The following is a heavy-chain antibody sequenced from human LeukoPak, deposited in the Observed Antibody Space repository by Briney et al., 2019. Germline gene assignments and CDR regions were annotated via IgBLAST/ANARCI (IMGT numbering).Heavy chain of an antibody. J-gene: IGHJ4*02. D-gene: IGHD1-26*01. V-gene: IGHV4-4*02. CDR3: TRESGAFSPFGF. Sequence: PSETLSLTCAVSGGSITTTNWWSWVRQPPGKGLEWIGEVHLNGATNYNSSLESRFSMSIDKSNNHLSLEVTSVTAADTAMYYCTRESGAFSPFGFWGQGTLVTVSS. CDR1: GGSITTTNW. CDR2: VHLNGAT.